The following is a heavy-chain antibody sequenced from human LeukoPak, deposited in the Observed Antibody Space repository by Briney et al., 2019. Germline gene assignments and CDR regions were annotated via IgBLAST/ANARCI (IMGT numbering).Heavy chain of an antibody. D-gene: IGHD2-2*01. CDR2: IIPIFGTA. CDR1: GGTFSSYA. Sequence: GASVKVSCKASGGTFSSYAISWVRQAPGQGLEWMGGIIPIFGTANYAQKFQGRVTITADESTSTAYMELSSLRSEDTAVYYCARGIHPDIVVVPAAHYYYYMDVWGKGTTVTVSS. J-gene: IGHJ6*03. V-gene: IGHV1-69*01. CDR3: ARGIHPDIVVVPAAHYYYYMDV.